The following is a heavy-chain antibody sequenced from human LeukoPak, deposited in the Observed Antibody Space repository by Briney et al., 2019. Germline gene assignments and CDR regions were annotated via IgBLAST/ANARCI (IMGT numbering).Heavy chain of an antibody. CDR1: GFTFSSYS. CDR3: ARDLLDYSNTPFDY. J-gene: IGHJ4*02. V-gene: IGHV3-48*01. Sequence: GGSLRLSCAASGFTFSSYSMMWVRQAPGKGLEWVSYISSSSSTIHYADSVKGRFTISRDNAKNSLYLQMNSLRAEDTAVYYCARDLLDYSNTPFDYWGQGTLVTVSS. CDR2: ISSSSSTI. D-gene: IGHD4-11*01.